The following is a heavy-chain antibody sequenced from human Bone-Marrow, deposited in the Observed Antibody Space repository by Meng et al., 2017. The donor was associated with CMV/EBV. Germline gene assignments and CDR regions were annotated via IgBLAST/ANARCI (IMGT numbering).Heavy chain of an antibody. CDR2: IYSCGST. D-gene: IGHD4-11*01. J-gene: IGHJ4*02. V-gene: IGHV3-66*03. CDR3: ARDSGNYDFDY. Sequence: GESLKISCAASGFTVSSNYMSWVRQAPGKGLEWVSVIYSCGSTYYADSVKGRFTISRDNSKNTLYLQMNSLRAEDTAVYYCARDSGNYDFDYWGQGTLVTVSS. CDR1: GFTVSSNY.